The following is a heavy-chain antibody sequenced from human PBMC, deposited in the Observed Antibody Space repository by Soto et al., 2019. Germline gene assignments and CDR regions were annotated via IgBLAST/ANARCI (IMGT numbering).Heavy chain of an antibody. V-gene: IGHV4-30-4*01. CDR2: IYYSGST. Sequence: SETLSLTCTVSGGSISSGDYYWSWIRQPPGKGLEWIGYIYYSGSTYYNPSLKSRVTISVDTSKNQFSLKLSSVTAADTAVYYCASLWFGEGGGMDVWDQGTTVTVSS. CDR3: ASLWFGEGGGMDV. CDR1: GGSISSGDYY. D-gene: IGHD3-10*01. J-gene: IGHJ6*02.